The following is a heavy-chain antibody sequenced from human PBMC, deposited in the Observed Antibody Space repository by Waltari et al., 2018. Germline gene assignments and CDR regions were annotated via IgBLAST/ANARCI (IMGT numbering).Heavy chain of an antibody. D-gene: IGHD1-7*01. V-gene: IGHV1-69*12. CDR1: GGTFSSYA. CDR3: ASRDANWNYADEVPLDY. Sequence: QVQLVQSGAEVKKPGSSVKVSCKASGGTFSSYAISWVRQAPGQGLEWMGGIIPIFGTANYAQKFQGRVTITADESTSTAYMELSSLRSEDTAVYYCASRDANWNYADEVPLDYWGQGTLVTVSS. J-gene: IGHJ4*02. CDR2: IIPIFGTA.